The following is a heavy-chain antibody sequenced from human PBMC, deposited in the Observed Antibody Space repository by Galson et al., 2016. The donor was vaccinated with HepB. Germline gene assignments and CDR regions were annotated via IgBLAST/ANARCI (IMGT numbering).Heavy chain of an antibody. Sequence: SLRLSCAASGFTFSNYWMYWVRQAPGKGLVWVSRINSDESIIDYVDSVRGRFTVSRGSAENSLFLQMDSLRAEDTAVYHCARLGGSGWTFDFWGQGTLVIVS. J-gene: IGHJ4*02. CDR2: INSDESII. CDR3: ARLGGSGWTFDF. CDR1: GFTFSNYW. D-gene: IGHD6-19*01. V-gene: IGHV3-74*01.